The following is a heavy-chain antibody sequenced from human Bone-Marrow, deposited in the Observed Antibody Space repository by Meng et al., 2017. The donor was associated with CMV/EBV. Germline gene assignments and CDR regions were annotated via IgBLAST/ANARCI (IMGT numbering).Heavy chain of an antibody. CDR3: ARDGEVGATSYYYYGMDV. CDR1: GYTFTSYY. V-gene: IGHV1-46*01. J-gene: IGHJ6*02. Sequence: ASAQVSCKASGYTFTSYYMHWVRQAPGHGLEWMGIINPSGGSTSYAQKFQGRVTMTRDTSTSTVYMELSSLRSEDTAVYYCARDGEVGATSYYYYGMDVWGQGTTVTVSS. D-gene: IGHD1-26*01. CDR2: INPSGGST.